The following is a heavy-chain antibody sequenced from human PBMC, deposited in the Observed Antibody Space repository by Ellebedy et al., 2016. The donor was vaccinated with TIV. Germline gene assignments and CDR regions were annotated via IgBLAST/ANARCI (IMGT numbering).Heavy chain of an antibody. CDR3: ARDRADLLWFGELSLDY. Sequence: SETLSLTXTVSGGSISSSSYYWGWIRQPPGKGLEWIGSIYYSGSTYYNPSLKSRVTISVDTSKNQFSLKLSSVTAADTAVYYCARDRADLLWFGELSLDYWGQGTLVTVSS. D-gene: IGHD3-10*01. CDR2: IYYSGST. V-gene: IGHV4-39*07. CDR1: GGSISSSSYY. J-gene: IGHJ4*02.